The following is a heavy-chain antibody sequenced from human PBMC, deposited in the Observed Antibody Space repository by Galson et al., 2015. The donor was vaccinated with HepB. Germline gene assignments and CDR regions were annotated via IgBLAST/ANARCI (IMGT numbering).Heavy chain of an antibody. D-gene: IGHD1-1*01. CDR3: ARLMSVYNWNDDDFDY. V-gene: IGHV1-69*13. CDR1: GGTFSSYA. Sequence: SVTVSCKASGGTFSSYAISWVRQAPGQGLEWMGGIIPIFGTANYAQKFQGRVTITADGSTSTAYMELSSLRSEDTAVYYCARLMSVYNWNDDDFDYWGQGTLVTVSS. J-gene: IGHJ4*02. CDR2: IIPIFGTA.